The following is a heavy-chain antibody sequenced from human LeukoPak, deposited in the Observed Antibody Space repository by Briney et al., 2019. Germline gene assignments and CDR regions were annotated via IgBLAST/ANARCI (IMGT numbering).Heavy chain of an antibody. J-gene: IGHJ4*02. CDR2: IYPGSSDT. V-gene: IGHV5-51*01. Sequence: GESLKISCKGSGYTFTNYWIGWVRQMPGKGLEWMGVIYPGSSDTRYSPSFQGQVTISADKSISTAYPQWSSLKASDTAMYYCARQGDGSGYDYSSYWGQGTLVTVSS. CDR3: ARQGDGSGYDYSSY. D-gene: IGHD5-12*01. CDR1: GYTFTNYW.